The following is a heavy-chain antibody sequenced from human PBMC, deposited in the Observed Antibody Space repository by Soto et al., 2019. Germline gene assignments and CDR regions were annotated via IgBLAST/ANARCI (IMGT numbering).Heavy chain of an antibody. CDR3: AMGGNNPQKIVY. V-gene: IGHV4-59*01. J-gene: IGHJ4*02. CDR1: GGSISSYY. CDR2: IYYSGST. Sequence: QVQLQESGPGLVKPSETLSLTCTVSGGSISSYYWNWIRQPPGKGLEWIGYIYYSGSTNYNPSLKSRVTISVDTSKNQFSLKLSSVTAADTAVYYCAMGGNNPQKIVYWGQGTLVTVSS. D-gene: IGHD1-26*01.